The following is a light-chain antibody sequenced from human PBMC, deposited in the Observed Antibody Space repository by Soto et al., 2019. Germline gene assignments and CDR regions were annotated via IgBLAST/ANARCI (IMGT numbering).Light chain of an antibody. Sequence: EIVLTQSPATLSLSPGERATLSCRASQSVRTYLAWFQQKPGQPPRLLIYDASNRATGIPARFSGSGSGTDFTLTISSLEPEDFAVYYCQQRSNWPATFGQGTRLEIK. J-gene: IGKJ5*01. CDR3: QQRSNWPAT. V-gene: IGKV3-11*01. CDR2: DAS. CDR1: QSVRTY.